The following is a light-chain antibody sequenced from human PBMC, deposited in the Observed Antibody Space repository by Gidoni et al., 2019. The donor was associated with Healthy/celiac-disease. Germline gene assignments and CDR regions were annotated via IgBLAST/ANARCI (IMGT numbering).Light chain of an antibody. CDR1: SSDVGGYNY. Sequence: QSALTQPASVSWSPGQSLTISCTGTSSDVGGYNYVSWYQQHPGKAPKLRIYEVSNRPSGVSNRFSGSKSGNTASLTISGLQAEDEADYYCSSYTSSSTLVVFGGGTKLTVL. J-gene: IGLJ2*01. CDR2: EVS. V-gene: IGLV2-14*01. CDR3: SSYTSSSTLVV.